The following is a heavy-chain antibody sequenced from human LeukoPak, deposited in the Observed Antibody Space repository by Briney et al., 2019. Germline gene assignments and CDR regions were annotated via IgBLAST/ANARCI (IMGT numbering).Heavy chain of an antibody. D-gene: IGHD4/OR15-4a*01. CDR1: GGSISSYY. CDR2: IYYSGST. J-gene: IGHJ5*02. V-gene: IGHV4-59*01. CDR3: ARSPPNYEDVYWFDP. Sequence: KASETLSLTCTVSGGSISSYYWSWIRQPPGKGLEWIGYIYYSGSTNYNPSLKSRVTISVDTSKNQFSLKLSSVTAADTAVYYCARSPPNYEDVYWFDPWGQGTLVTVSS.